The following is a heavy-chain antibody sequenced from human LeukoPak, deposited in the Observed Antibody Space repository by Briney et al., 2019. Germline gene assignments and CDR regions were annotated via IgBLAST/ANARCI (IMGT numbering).Heavy chain of an antibody. Sequence: GASVKVSCKASGYTFTSYDINWVRQATGQGLEWMGWMNPNSGNTGYAQKFQGRVTMTRNTSISTAYMELSSLRSEDTAVYYCARGFGDGYNKDNWFDPWGQGTLVTVSS. CDR1: GYTFTSYD. D-gene: IGHD5-24*01. J-gene: IGHJ5*02. CDR3: ARGFGDGYNKDNWFDP. CDR2: MNPNSGNT. V-gene: IGHV1-8*01.